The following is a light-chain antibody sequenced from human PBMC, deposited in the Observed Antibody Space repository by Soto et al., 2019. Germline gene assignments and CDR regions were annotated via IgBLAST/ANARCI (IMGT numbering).Light chain of an antibody. Sequence: QSVLTQPPSASGSPGQSVSISCSGGSSDVGGSKYVSWYQQHPGKAPKLMIYEVSNRPSGVANRFSGSKSGNTASLTISGLQAEDEADYYCSSYTSSSTIYVFGTGTKVTVL. CDR2: EVS. CDR1: SSDVGGSKY. V-gene: IGLV2-14*01. CDR3: SSYTSSSTIYV. J-gene: IGLJ1*01.